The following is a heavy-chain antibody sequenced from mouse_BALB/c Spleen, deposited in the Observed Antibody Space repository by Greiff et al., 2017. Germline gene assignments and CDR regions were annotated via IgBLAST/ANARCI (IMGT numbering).Heavy chain of an antibody. CDR1: GYAFTNYL. J-gene: IGHJ4*01. Sequence: VKLMESGAELVRPGTSVKVSCKASGYAFTNYLIEWVKQRPGQGLEWIGVINPGSGGTNYNEKFKGKATLTADKSSSTAYMQLSSLTSDDSAVYFCARIADAMDYWGQGTSVTVSS. CDR3: ARIADAMDY. CDR2: INPGSGGT. V-gene: IGHV1-54*01.